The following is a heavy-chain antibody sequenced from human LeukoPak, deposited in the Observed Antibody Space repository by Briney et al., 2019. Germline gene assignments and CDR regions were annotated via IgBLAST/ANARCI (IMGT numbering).Heavy chain of an antibody. CDR1: GYTFTNYA. V-gene: IGHV1-3*03. J-gene: IGHJ4*02. CDR2: INAGNGNT. D-gene: IGHD5/OR15-5a*01. CDR3: ARGIWTSHSVGYYFDN. Sequence: GASVKVSCKASGYTFTNYAVKWVRQAPGQRLEWMGWINAGNGNTKYSQKFQDRVTLTRDTSASTAYMELSSLRSEDMAVYYCARGIWTSHSVGYYFDNWGQGTLVTVSS.